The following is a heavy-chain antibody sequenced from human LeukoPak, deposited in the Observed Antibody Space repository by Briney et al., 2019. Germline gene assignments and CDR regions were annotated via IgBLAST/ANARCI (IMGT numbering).Heavy chain of an antibody. CDR1: GFTFSSYA. D-gene: IGHD3-16*01. CDR2: ISGSGGST. J-gene: IGHJ4*02. Sequence: TGGSLRLSCAASGFTFSSYAMSWVRQAPGKGLEWVSAISGSGGSTYYADSVKGRFTISRDNSKNTLYLQMNSLRAEDTAVYYCVKDGTGEWPQDYWGQGTLVTVSS. V-gene: IGHV3-23*01. CDR3: VKDGTGEWPQDY.